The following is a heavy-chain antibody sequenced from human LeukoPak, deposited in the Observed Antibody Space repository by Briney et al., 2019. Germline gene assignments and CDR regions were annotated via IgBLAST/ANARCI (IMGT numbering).Heavy chain of an antibody. J-gene: IGHJ3*02. Sequence: PSETLSLTCTVSGGSISSYYWSWIRQPPGKGLEWIGYIYYSGSTNYNPSLKSRVTISVDTSKNQFSLKLSSVTAADTAVYYCARSGSYLGHDAFDIWGQGTMVTVSS. CDR3: ARSGSYLGHDAFDI. CDR2: IYYSGST. CDR1: GGSISSYY. D-gene: IGHD1-26*01. V-gene: IGHV4-59*12.